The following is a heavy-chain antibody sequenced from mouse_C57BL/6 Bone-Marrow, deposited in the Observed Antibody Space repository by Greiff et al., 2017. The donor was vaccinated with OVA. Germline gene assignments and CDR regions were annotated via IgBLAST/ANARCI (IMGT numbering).Heavy chain of an antibody. CDR3: AREDHWYFDV. Sequence: EVQLVESGRGLVQPGGSLKLSCAPSGFTFSDSYMSWVRLNPEKRLEWVAYLSTAGGTTNYPATVKSRFTISRDNDKNTLYLRMRHLKAEDTAMYYCAREDHWYFDVCGTGTTVTVSS. CDR1: GFTFSDSY. J-gene: IGHJ1*03. V-gene: IGHV5-12*01. CDR2: LSTAGGTT.